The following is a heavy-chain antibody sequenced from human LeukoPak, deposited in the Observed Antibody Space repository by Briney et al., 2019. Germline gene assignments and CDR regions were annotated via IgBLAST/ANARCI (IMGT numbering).Heavy chain of an antibody. CDR3: ARTKLLWFGELLTNDY. D-gene: IGHD3-10*01. CDR2: MSPNSGNT. J-gene: IGHJ4*02. V-gene: IGHV1-8*01. CDR1: GYTFTSYD. Sequence: ASVKVSCKASGYTFTSYDINWVRQATGQGLEWMGWMSPNSGNTGYAQKFQGRVTMTRNTSISTAYMELSSLRSEDTAVYYCARTKLLWFGELLTNDYWGQGTLVTVSS.